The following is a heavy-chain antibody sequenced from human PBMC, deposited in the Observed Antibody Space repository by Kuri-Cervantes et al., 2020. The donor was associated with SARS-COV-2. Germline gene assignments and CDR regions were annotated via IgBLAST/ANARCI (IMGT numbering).Heavy chain of an antibody. CDR1: GYTFTSYG. V-gene: IGHV1-18*04. J-gene: IGHJ4*02. D-gene: IGHD6-19*01. Sequence: ASVKVSCKASGYTFTSYGISWVRQAPGQGLEWMGWISAYNGNTNYAQKLKGRVAMTTDTSTSTAYMELRSLRSDDTAVYYCARESRSSGWYGFDYWGQGNLVTVSS. CDR2: ISAYNGNT. CDR3: ARESRSSGWYGFDY.